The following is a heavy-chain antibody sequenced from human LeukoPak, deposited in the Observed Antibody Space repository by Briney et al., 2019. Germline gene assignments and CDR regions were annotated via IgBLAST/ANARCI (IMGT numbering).Heavy chain of an antibody. Sequence: SETLSLTCAVYGGSFSDYYWSWIRQPPGKGLEWIAEINHSGSTNYNPSLESRVTISVDRSKNQFSLKLSSVTAADTAVYYCARGDGYCSGGSCYPGYFQHWGQGTLVTVSS. CDR1: GGSFSDYY. CDR2: INHSGST. CDR3: ARGDGYCSGGSCYPGYFQH. J-gene: IGHJ1*01. D-gene: IGHD2-15*01. V-gene: IGHV4-34*01.